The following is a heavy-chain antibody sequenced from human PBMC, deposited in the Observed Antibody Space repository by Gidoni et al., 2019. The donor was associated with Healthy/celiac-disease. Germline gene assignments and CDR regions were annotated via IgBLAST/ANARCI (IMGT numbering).Heavy chain of an antibody. D-gene: IGHD2-15*01. CDR3: ARVGYCSGGSGDSGFDP. CDR1: GYTFTGYY. J-gene: IGHJ5*02. CDR2: INPNSGGT. V-gene: IGHV1-2*02. Sequence: QVQLVHYGAEVKKPRDSAEGSCQASGYTFTGYYMHWARQAPGQGLEWMGWINPNSGGTNYAQKFQGRVTMTRDTSISTAYMELSRLRSYDTAVYYCARVGYCSGGSGDSGFDPWGQGTLVTVSS.